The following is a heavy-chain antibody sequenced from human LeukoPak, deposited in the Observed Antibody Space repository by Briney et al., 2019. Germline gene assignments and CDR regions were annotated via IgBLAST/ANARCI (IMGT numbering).Heavy chain of an antibody. CDR2: IRYDGSNK. V-gene: IGHV3-30*02. CDR3: ASVVDSSLSDGY. CDR1: GFTFSSYG. Sequence: PGGSLRLSCAASGFTFSSYGMHWVRQAPGKGLEWVAFIRYDGSNKYYADSVKGRFTISRDNSKNTLYLQMNSLRAEDTAMYYCASVVDSSLSDGYWGQGTLVTVSS. J-gene: IGHJ4*02. D-gene: IGHD2-2*01.